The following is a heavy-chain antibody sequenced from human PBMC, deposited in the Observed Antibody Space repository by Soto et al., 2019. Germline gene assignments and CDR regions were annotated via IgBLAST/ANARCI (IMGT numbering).Heavy chain of an antibody. CDR2: IKSKTYGETT. Sequence: EVQLVESGGGLVQPGESLRLSCTTSGLSFSGAWMYWVCLAPGKGPEWVGRIKSKTYGETTDYSSPVRGRITISRDDSKGTLYLQMDNLTTDDTAVYYRAIPSGQIVSAPGPSSWGQGPLVTVSS. CDR3: AIPSGQIVSAPGPSS. CDR1: GLSFSGAW. V-gene: IGHV3-15*01. D-gene: IGHD3-10*01. J-gene: IGHJ4*02.